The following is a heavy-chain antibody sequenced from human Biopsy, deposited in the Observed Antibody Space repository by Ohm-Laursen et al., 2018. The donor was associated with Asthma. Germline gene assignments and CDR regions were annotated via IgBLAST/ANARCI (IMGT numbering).Heavy chain of an antibody. Sequence: ASVKVSCKTSGYTFNSAGITWVRQAPGQGLEWMGWISVYNGNTKVAQKLQDRVTMITDTSTSTAYMELRSLRSDDTAVYFCARAVDYTHYYGIDVWDQGTTVTVS. CDR3: ARAVDYTHYYGIDV. CDR2: ISVYNGNT. V-gene: IGHV1-18*01. D-gene: IGHD3-16*01. CDR1: GYTFNSAG. J-gene: IGHJ6*02.